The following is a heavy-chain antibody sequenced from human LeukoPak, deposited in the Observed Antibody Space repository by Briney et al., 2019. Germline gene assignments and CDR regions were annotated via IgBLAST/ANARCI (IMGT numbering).Heavy chain of an antibody. CDR1: GGSISSYY. CDR3: ARASIAAAGTPFDY. V-gene: IGHV4-59*01. J-gene: IGHJ4*02. CDR2: IYYSGST. D-gene: IGHD6-13*01. Sequence: PSETLSLTCTVSGGSISSYYWTWIRQPPGMGLEWIGYIYYSGSTNYNPSLKSRVTISVDMSKNHFSLKLTSVTAADTAVYYCARASIAAAGTPFDYWGQGTLVTVSS.